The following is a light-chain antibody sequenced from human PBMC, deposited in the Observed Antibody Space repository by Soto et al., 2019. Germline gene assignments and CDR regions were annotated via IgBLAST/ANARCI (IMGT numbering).Light chain of an antibody. CDR1: QGLSSW. Sequence: DIQMTQSPSSVSASVGDRVTITCRASQGLSSWLAWYQQKPGKAPKLLIYSGSSLQSGASSRFSDSGGGTDFTLTISNLQPEDFATYYCQQANSFPITFGQGTRLELK. V-gene: IGKV1D-12*01. J-gene: IGKJ5*01. CDR3: QQANSFPIT. CDR2: SGS.